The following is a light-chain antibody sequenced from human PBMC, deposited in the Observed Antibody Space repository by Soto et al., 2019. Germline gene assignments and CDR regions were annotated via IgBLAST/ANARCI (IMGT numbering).Light chain of an antibody. Sequence: QSVLTQPASVSGSPGQSITISCTGTSSDVGGYNYVSWYQQHPGKAPKLMIYDVSNRPSGVSNRFSGSKSGNTASLTISGLQAEDEADYYCSSYTSSSTRLLVFGTGTKVTVL. V-gene: IGLV2-14*01. CDR2: DVS. J-gene: IGLJ1*01. CDR3: SSYTSSSTRLLV. CDR1: SSDVGGYNY.